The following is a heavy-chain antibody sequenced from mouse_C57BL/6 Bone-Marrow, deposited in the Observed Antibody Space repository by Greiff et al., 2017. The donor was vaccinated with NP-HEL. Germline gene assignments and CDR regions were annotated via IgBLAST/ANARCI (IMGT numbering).Heavy chain of an antibody. Sequence: EVHLVESGGGLVKPGGSLKLSCAASGFTFSSYTMSWVRQTPEKRLEWVATISGGGGNTYYPDSVKGRVTISRDNAKNTLYLQMSSLRSEDTALYYCARHRIFAMDYWGQGTSVTVSS. J-gene: IGHJ4*01. CDR2: ISGGGGNT. V-gene: IGHV5-9*01. CDR1: GFTFSSYT. CDR3: ARHRIFAMDY.